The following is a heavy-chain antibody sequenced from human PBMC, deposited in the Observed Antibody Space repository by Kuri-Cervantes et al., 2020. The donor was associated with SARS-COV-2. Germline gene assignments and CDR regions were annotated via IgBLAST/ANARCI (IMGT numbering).Heavy chain of an antibody. D-gene: IGHD6-13*01. V-gene: IGHV1-46*01. CDR1: GDTLTSYY. CDR2: INPSGGST. Sequence: ASVKVSCKASGDTLTSYYMHWVRQAPGQGLEWMGIINPSGGSTSYAQKFQGRVTMTRDAYTSTVYMELSSLRSEDTAVYYCARGVSHIAAAGLYYFDYWGQGTLVTVSS. CDR3: ARGVSHIAAAGLYYFDY. J-gene: IGHJ4*02.